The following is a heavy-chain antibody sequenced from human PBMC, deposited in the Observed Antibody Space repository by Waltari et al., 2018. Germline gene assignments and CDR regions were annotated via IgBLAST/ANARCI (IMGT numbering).Heavy chain of an antibody. V-gene: IGHV4-4*07. CDR2: IYTSGST. CDR1: GGSISSYY. CDR3: ARGYDILTGYYKDYYYYYMDV. J-gene: IGHJ6*03. Sequence: QVQLQESGPGLVKPSETLSLTCTVSGGSISSYYWSWIRQPAGKGLEWIGRIYTSGSTNYNPALKSRVTMSVDTSKNQFSRKLSSVTAADTAVYYCARGYDILTGYYKDYYYYYMDVWGKGTTVTVSS. D-gene: IGHD3-9*01.